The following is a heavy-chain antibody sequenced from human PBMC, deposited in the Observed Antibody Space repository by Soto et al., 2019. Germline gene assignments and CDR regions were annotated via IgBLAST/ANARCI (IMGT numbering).Heavy chain of an antibody. V-gene: IGHV5-51*01. Sequence: GASLKISCNGSGYSFTNYCIGWVRKMPGQGREWMWIIYPGDTDTRCSRSCQGQVIISVGQSISTAYLQWSSLQASDTAMYYCARQDYNYAYFDFWGQGTLVTVSS. CDR3: ARQDYNYAYFDF. D-gene: IGHD5-18*01. CDR1: GYSFTNYC. J-gene: IGHJ4*02. CDR2: IYPGDTDT.